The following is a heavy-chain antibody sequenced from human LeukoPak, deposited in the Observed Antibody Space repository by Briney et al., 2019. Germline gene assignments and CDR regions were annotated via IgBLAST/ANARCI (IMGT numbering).Heavy chain of an antibody. D-gene: IGHD3-3*01. CDR3: ARLREIPVFGVVTKSTSYFDY. CDR1: GLTFSSYW. CDR2: INSDGSNT. J-gene: IGHJ4*02. V-gene: IGHV3-74*01. Sequence: PVGSLRLSCAASGLTFSSYWMNWVRQAPGKGLVWVSRINSDGSNTKYADSVKGRFTTSRDNAKNTLYLQMNSLRAEDTAVYYCARLREIPVFGVVTKSTSYFDYWGQGTLVTVSS.